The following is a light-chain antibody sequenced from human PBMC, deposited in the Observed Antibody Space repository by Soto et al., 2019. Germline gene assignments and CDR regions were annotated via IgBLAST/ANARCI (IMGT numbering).Light chain of an antibody. CDR1: TSDVGGYNY. J-gene: IGLJ2*01. V-gene: IGLV2-14*01. Sequence: QSALTLPASVSGSPRQSITISCTGTTSDVGGYNYVSWYQQHPGKAPKLMIYDVSNRPTGVSYRFSGSKSGNTASLTISGLQAEDEAEYYCSSYTSSSTYVVFGGGTKLNVL. CDR3: SSYTSSSTYVV. CDR2: DVS.